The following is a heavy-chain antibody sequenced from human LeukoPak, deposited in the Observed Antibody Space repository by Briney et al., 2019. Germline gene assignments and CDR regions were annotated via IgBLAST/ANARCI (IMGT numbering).Heavy chain of an antibody. Sequence: PSDTLSLICSVCGGSISGYYWIWIRQPPGKGLVWIGYIYYSGTGNDNPSLKSRVTMSVDPSKNQFSLNLSSVTAADTAVYYCARGLTSGWYSPDFDYWGQGTLVTVSS. CDR2: IYYSGTG. CDR1: GGSISGYY. V-gene: IGHV4-59*08. D-gene: IGHD6-19*01. CDR3: ARGLTSGWYSPDFDY. J-gene: IGHJ4*02.